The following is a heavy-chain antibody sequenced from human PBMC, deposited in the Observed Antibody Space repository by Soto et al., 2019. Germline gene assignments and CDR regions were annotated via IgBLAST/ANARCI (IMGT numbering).Heavy chain of an antibody. Sequence: ASLKVSCKASGYTFTGYYMHWVRQAPGQGLEWMGWINPNSGGTNYAQKFQGWVTMTRDTSISTAYMELSRLRSDDTAVYYCARALTGEKTPFDYWGQGTLVTVSS. D-gene: IGHD7-27*01. CDR2: INPNSGGT. J-gene: IGHJ4*02. CDR1: GYTFTGYY. CDR3: ARALTGEKTPFDY. V-gene: IGHV1-2*04.